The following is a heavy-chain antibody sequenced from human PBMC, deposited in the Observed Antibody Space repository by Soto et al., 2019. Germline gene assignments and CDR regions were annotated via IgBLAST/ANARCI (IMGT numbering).Heavy chain of an antibody. Sequence: GGSLRLSCAASGFTFSSYAMHWVRQAPGKELEWVAIISYDGSNKYYVDSVKCRFTISRYNSKNTVYLQMNSLRGEDTAVYYCARATAPGGFSWFDPWGQGTLVTVSS. V-gene: IGHV3-30-3*01. CDR2: ISYDGSNK. D-gene: IGHD3-16*01. CDR1: GFTFSSYA. J-gene: IGHJ5*02. CDR3: ARATAPGGFSWFDP.